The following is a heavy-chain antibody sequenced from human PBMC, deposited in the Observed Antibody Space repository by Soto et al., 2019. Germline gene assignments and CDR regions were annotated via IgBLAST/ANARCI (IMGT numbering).Heavy chain of an antibody. Sequence: EVQLLESGGGLVQPGGSLRLSCAASGFTFSSYAMSWVRQAPGKGLEWVSAISGSGGSTYDADSVKGRFTISRDNSKNTLYLQMNSLRAEDTAVYYCAKEGGDFWSGYYIHYGMDVWGQGTTVTVSS. CDR2: ISGSGGST. D-gene: IGHD3-3*01. J-gene: IGHJ6*02. V-gene: IGHV3-23*01. CDR1: GFTFSSYA. CDR3: AKEGGDFWSGYYIHYGMDV.